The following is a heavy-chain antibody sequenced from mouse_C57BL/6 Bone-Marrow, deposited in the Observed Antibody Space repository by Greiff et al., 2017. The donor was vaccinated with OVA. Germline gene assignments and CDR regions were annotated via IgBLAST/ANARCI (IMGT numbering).Heavy chain of an antibody. V-gene: IGHV1-72*01. D-gene: IGHD2-1*01. J-gene: IGHJ3*01. CDR1: GYTFTSYW. CDR2: LDPNSGGN. CDR3: ARYYGYYRAWCAY. Sequence: VQLQQPGAELVKPGASVKLSCKASGYTFTSYWMHWVKQRPGRGLAWIGRLDPNSGGNKYNEKFKSKATLTVDNPSRTAYMQLSSLTSEDSAVYYCARYYGYYRAWCAYWGQGTLVTVSA.